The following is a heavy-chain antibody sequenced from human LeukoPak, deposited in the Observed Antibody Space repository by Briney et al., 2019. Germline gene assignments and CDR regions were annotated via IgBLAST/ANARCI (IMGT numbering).Heavy chain of an antibody. Sequence: DTVKVSCKASGYTFTGYYMHWVRQAPGQGLEWMGWIITNSGETNYAQKFQGRVTMTRDTSISTAYMELSRLRSDDTAVYYCARDFNAKGERGYFYWGQGTLVTVPP. V-gene: IGHV1-2*02. D-gene: IGHD2-15*01. J-gene: IGHJ4*02. CDR3: ARDFNAKGERGYFY. CDR2: IITNSGET. CDR1: GYTFTGYY.